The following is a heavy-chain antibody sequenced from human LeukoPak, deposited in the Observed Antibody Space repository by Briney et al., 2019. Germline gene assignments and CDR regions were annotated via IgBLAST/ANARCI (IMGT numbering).Heavy chain of an antibody. V-gene: IGHV1-18*01. CDR2: ISGNNDNT. D-gene: IGHD3-22*01. CDR3: VRNHYDSSGYPH. CDR1: GYTFSTYG. J-gene: IGHJ4*02. Sequence: GASVKVSCKASGYTFSTYGIGWVRQAPGQGLEWMGWISGNNDNTNYAQKFHGRVTLTADTSTSTAYMDLRSLTSDDTAVYYCVRNHYDSSGYPHWGQGTLVTVSS.